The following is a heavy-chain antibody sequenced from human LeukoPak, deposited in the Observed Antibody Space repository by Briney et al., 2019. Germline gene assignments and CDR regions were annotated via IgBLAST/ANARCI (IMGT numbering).Heavy chain of an antibody. J-gene: IGHJ4*02. CDR1: GYTFTSYY. D-gene: IGHD5-12*01. Sequence: ASVKVSCKASGYTFTSYYMHWVRQAPGQGLEWMGWISAYNGNTNYAQKLQGRVTMTTDTSTSTAYMELRSLRSDDTAVYYCARDNEDIVATIDYWGQGTLVTVSS. CDR3: ARDNEDIVATIDY. CDR2: ISAYNGNT. V-gene: IGHV1-18*04.